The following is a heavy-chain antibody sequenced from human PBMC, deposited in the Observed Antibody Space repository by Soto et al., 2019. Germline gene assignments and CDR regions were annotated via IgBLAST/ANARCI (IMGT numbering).Heavy chain of an antibody. CDR2: TYYRSKWYN. D-gene: IGHD1-7*01. V-gene: IGHV6-1*01. CDR1: GDSVSSNSAA. Sequence: QSQTLSLTCAISGDSVSSNSAAWNWIRQSPSRGLEWLGRTYYRSKWYNDYAVSVKSRITINPDTSKNQFSLQLNSVTPEDTAVYYCARVDPRKGWNFWFDPWGQGTLVTVSS. J-gene: IGHJ5*02. CDR3: ARVDPRKGWNFWFDP.